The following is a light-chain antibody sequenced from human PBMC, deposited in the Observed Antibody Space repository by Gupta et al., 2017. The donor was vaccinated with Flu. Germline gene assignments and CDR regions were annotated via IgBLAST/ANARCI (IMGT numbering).Light chain of an antibody. J-gene: IGKJ2*01. Sequence: PDPLSVSPGERATLSCRASEFISSNLDWYQQRPGQAPRRLIFDASTRATGIPARFSGSGYGTEFTLTISNLQSEDFAVYYCKQYRNWPQTFGQGTRLEIK. CDR3: KQYRNWPQT. V-gene: IGKV3-15*01. CDR1: EFISSN. CDR2: DAS.